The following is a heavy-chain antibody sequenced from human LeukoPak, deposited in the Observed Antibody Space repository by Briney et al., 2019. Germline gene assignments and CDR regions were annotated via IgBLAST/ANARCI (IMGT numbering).Heavy chain of an antibody. CDR2: IYYSGST. CDR3: ASSGVDSNWFDP. J-gene: IGHJ5*02. V-gene: IGHV4-31*03. CDR1: GGSISSGGYY. D-gene: IGHD3-10*01. Sequence: SETLSLTCTVSGGSISSGGYYWSWIRQHPGKGLEWIGYIYYSGSTYYNPSLKSRVTISVDTSKNQFSLKLSSVTAADTAVYYCASSGVDSNWFDPWGQGTLVTVSS.